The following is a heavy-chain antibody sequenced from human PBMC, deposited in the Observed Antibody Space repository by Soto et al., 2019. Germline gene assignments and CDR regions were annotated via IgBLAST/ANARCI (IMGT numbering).Heavy chain of an antibody. CDR1: GGSISSGDYY. V-gene: IGHV4-30-4*01. Sequence: NPSETLSLTCTVSGGSISSGDYYWSWIRQPPGKGLEWIGYIYYSGSTYYNPSLKSRVTISVGTSKNQFSLKLSSVTAADTAVYYCASYRYCSSTSCYGYWFDPWGQGTLVTVSS. J-gene: IGHJ5*02. D-gene: IGHD2-2*01. CDR2: IYYSGST. CDR3: ASYRYCSSTSCYGYWFDP.